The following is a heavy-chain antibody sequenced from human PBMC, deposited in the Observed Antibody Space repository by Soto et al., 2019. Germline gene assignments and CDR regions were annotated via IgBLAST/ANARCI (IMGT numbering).Heavy chain of an antibody. D-gene: IGHD2-15*01. CDR1: GGSIRDYF. Sequence: PSETLSLTCSVSGGSIRDYFWTWIRQPPGKGLEWIGYISSSGTINYNSSLKSRVTISLDTSRNHFSLKLTSVTAADTAVYFCARDRKLIIPGNYYYYGMDVWGQGTTVTAP. V-gene: IGHV4-59*01. CDR3: ARDRKLIIPGNYYYYGMDV. J-gene: IGHJ6*02. CDR2: ISSSGTI.